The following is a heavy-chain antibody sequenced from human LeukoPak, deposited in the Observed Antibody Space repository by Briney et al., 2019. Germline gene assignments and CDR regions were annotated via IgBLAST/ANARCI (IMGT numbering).Heavy chain of an antibody. J-gene: IGHJ4*02. CDR2: INTDGSST. CDR3: ARGHYDFWSGYSFDY. Sequence: PGGSLRLSCVASGFTFSSYWMHWVRQDPRKGLVWVSRINTDGSSTSYADSVKGRFTISRDNAKNTLYLQMNSLRAEDTAVYYCARGHYDFWSGYSFDYWGQGTLVTVSS. V-gene: IGHV3-74*01. CDR1: GFTFSSYW. D-gene: IGHD3-3*01.